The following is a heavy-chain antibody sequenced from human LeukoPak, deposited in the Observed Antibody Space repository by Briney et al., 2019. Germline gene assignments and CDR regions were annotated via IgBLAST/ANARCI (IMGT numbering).Heavy chain of an antibody. CDR2: MNPNSGNT. D-gene: IGHD6-13*01. Sequence: ASVKVSCKASGYTFTSYDINWVRQATGQGLEWMGWMNPNSGNTGYAQKFQGRVTITRNTSISTDYMELSSLRSEDTAVYYCARGYSSWDHYDYWGQGTLVTVSS. V-gene: IGHV1-8*03. J-gene: IGHJ4*02. CDR1: GYTFTSYD. CDR3: ARGYSSWDHYDY.